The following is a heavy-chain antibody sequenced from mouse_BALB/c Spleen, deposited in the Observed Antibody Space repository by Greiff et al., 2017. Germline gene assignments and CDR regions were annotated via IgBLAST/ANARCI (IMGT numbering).Heavy chain of an antibody. CDR2: IDPENGNT. CDR3: ARGDFSY. J-gene: IGHJ3*01. CDR1: GFNIKDYY. Sequence: VQLKQSGAELVRPGALVKLSCKASGFNIKDYYMHWVKQRPEQGLEWIGWIDPENGNTIYDPKFQGKASITADTSSNTAYLQLSSLTSEDTAVYYCARGDFSYWGQGTLVTVSA. V-gene: IGHV14-1*02. D-gene: IGHD3-3*01.